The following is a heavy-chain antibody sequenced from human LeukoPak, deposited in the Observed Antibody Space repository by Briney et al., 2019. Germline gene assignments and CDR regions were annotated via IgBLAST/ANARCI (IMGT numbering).Heavy chain of an antibody. V-gene: IGHV1-69*01. Sequence: ASVKVSCKASGGTFSSYAISWVRQAPGQGLEWMGGIIPIFGTANYAQKFQGRVTITADESTSTAYMELSSLRSEDTAVYYCARGIAATDGENYYGMDVWGKGTTVTVSS. CDR2: IIPIFGTA. J-gene: IGHJ6*04. D-gene: IGHD5-12*01. CDR3: ARGIAATDGENYYGMDV. CDR1: GGTFSSYA.